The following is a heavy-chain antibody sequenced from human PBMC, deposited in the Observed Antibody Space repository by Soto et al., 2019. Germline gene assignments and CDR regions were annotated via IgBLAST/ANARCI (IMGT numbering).Heavy chain of an antibody. CDR2: ISSSDSSSGSTE. CDR1: GLSCSDYY. Sequence: GGSLRLSCAASGLSCSDYYMSWIRQAPGKGLEWVSYISSSDSSSGSTEYYADSVKGRFTISRDNAKNSLYLQMNSLRAEDTAVYYCAREVEYWFDLWGQGTLVTVSS. J-gene: IGHJ5*02. CDR3: AREVEYWFDL. D-gene: IGHD3-3*01. V-gene: IGHV3-11*01.